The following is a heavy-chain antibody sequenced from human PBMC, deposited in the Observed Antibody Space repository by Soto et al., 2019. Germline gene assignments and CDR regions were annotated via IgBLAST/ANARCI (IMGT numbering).Heavy chain of an antibody. Sequence: QVQLVESGGGMVQPGRSLRLSCVASGFSLSSYTMHWVRQAPGKGLEWLAVISYDGSNNYFADSVKGRFTISRDNSKNTLYWQMNSLRAEDTAVFYCAREGWAFDCWGQGTLVTVSS. CDR2: ISYDGSNN. V-gene: IGHV3-30-3*01. CDR1: GFSLSSYT. J-gene: IGHJ4*02. CDR3: AREGWAFDC. D-gene: IGHD3-16*01.